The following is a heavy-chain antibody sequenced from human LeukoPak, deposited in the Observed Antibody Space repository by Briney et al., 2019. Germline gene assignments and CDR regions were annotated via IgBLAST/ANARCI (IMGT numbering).Heavy chain of an antibody. CDR3: ARSDSSGWYFFDY. CDR2: LSGSGGST. CDR1: GFTFSTYV. D-gene: IGHD6-19*01. V-gene: IGHV3-23*01. Sequence: PGGSLRLSCAASGFTFSTYVMTWVRQAPGKGLEWVSALSGSGGSTFYADSVKGRFTISRDNAKNSLYLQMNSLRAEDTAVYYCARSDSSGWYFFDYWGQGTLVTVSS. J-gene: IGHJ4*02.